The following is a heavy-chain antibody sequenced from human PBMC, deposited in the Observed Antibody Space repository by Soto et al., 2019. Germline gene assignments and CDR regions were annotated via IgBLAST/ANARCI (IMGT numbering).Heavy chain of an antibody. J-gene: IGHJ6*02. CDR1: GYTFTGYY. CDR3: ARGGSLWFGELPAYYYGMDV. Sequence: QVQLVQSGAEVKKPGASVKVSCKASGYTFTGYYMHWVRQAPGQGLEWMGWINPNSGGTNYAQKFQGWVTMTRDTSISTAYMELSRLRSDDTAVYYCARGGSLWFGELPAYYYGMDVWGQGTTVTVSS. V-gene: IGHV1-2*04. D-gene: IGHD3-10*01. CDR2: INPNSGGT.